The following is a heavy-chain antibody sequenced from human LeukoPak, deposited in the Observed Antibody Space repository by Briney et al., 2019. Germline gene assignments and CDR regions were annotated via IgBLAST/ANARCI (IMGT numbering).Heavy chain of an antibody. CDR1: GYIFTNYW. J-gene: IGHJ4*02. CDR2: IDPSDSYT. CDR3: ARAPDSDSGYDYFDY. Sequence: GESLKISCKGSGYIFTNYWIGWVRQMPGKGLEWMGKIDPSDSYTNYSPSFQGHVTISADKSISTAYLQWSSLKASDTAMYYCARAPDSDSGYDYFDYWGQGTLVTVSS. D-gene: IGHD5-12*01. V-gene: IGHV5-10-1*01.